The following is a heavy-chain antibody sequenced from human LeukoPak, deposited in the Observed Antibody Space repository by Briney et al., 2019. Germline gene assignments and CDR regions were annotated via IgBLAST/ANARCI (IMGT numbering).Heavy chain of an antibody. CDR2: ISWNSGSI. V-gene: IGHV3-9*01. CDR1: GFTFDDYA. Sequence: PGGSLRLSCAASGFTFDDYAMHWVRQAPGKGLEWVSGISWNSGSIGYADSVKGRFTISRDNSKNTLYLQMNSLRAEDTAVYYCARGIAVKSAFDYWGQGTLVIVSS. CDR3: ARGIAVKSAFDY. J-gene: IGHJ4*02. D-gene: IGHD6-19*01.